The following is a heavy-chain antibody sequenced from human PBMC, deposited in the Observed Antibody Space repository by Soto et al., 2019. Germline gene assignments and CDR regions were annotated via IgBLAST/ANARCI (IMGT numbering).Heavy chain of an antibody. CDR3: ARVASTVVTLYWYFDL. CDR1: GLTSSSYA. CDR2: ISYDGSNK. V-gene: IGHV3-30-3*01. D-gene: IGHD4-17*01. Sequence: QVQLVESGGGLVHPGRSLRPPCAASGLTSSSYARHWVRKAPGKGLGGGAVISYDGSNKYYADSVKGRFTISRDNSKNTLYLQMNSLRAEDTAVYYCARVASTVVTLYWYFDLWGRGTLVTVSS. J-gene: IGHJ2*01.